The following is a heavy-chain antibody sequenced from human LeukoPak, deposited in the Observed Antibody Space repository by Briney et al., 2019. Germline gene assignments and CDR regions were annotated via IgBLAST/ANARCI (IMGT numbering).Heavy chain of an antibody. CDR1: GGSISSYY. D-gene: IGHD3-10*01. CDR3: ARHGSGSYYGHYYYYGMDV. Sequence: PSETLFLTCTVSGGSISSYYWSWIRQPPGKGLEWIGYIYYSGSTNYNPSLKSRVTISVDTSKNQFSLKLSSVTAADTAVYYCARHGSGSYYGHYYYYGMDVWGQGTTVTVSS. V-gene: IGHV4-59*08. J-gene: IGHJ6*02. CDR2: IYYSGST.